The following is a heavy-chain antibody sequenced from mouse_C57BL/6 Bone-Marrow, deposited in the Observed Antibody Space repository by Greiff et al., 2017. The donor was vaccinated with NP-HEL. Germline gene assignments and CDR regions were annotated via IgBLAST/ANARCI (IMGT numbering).Heavy chain of an antibody. Sequence: QVQLQQPGAELVRPGTSVKLSCKASGYTFTSSWMHWVKQRPGQGLEWIGVIDPSDSYTNYNQKFKGKATLTVDTSSSTAYMQLSSLTSEDSAVYYCARSYYDYRFAYWGQGTLVTVSA. D-gene: IGHD2-4*01. J-gene: IGHJ3*01. CDR1: GYTFTSSW. V-gene: IGHV1-59*01. CDR3: ARSYYDYRFAY. CDR2: IDPSDSYT.